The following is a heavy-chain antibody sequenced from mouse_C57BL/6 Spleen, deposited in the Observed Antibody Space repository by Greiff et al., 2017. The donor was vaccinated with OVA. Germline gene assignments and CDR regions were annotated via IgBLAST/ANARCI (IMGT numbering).Heavy chain of an antibody. CDR1: GYTFTDYY. Sequence: EVQLQQSGPELVKPGASVKISCKASGYTFTDYYMNWVKQSHGKSLEWIGDINPNNGGTSYNQKFKGKATLTVDKSSSTAYMELRSLTSEDSAVYDCARDFSGYFDVWGTGTTVTVSS. CDR2: INPNNGGT. J-gene: IGHJ1*03. CDR3: ARDFSGYFDV. V-gene: IGHV1-26*01.